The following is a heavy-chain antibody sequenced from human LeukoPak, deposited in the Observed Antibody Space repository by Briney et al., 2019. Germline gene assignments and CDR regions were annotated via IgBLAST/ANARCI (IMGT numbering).Heavy chain of an antibody. J-gene: IGHJ6*03. CDR3: ARDSLHYYSYYMDV. Sequence: PSETLSLTCSVSGGSISSYYWSWIRQPAGKGLEWIGRIYNTGSTNYNPSLKSRVTMSVDTSKNQFSLKLNSVAAADTAVYYCARDSLHYYSYYMDVWGKGTTVTVSS. CDR1: GGSISSYY. V-gene: IGHV4-4*07. CDR2: IYNTGST.